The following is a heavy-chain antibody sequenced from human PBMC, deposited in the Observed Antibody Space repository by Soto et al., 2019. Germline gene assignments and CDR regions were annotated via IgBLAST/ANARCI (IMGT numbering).Heavy chain of an antibody. CDR1: GYIFTSYA. D-gene: IGHD6-25*01. Sequence: QVQLVQSGAEVKKPGASVKVSCKASGYIFTSYAMHWVRQAPGQRLEWMGWINAGNGNTKYSQKFQGRVTITRDTSASSAYMELSSLRSEDTAVYYCARWRMLAALGLDYWGQGTLVTVSS. CDR2: INAGNGNT. V-gene: IGHV1-3*01. CDR3: ARWRMLAALGLDY. J-gene: IGHJ4*02.